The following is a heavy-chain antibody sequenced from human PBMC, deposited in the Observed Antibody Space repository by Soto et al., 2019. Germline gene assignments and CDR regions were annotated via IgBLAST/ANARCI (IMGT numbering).Heavy chain of an antibody. J-gene: IGHJ6*02. CDR1: GYSFTSYW. V-gene: IGHV5-51*01. CDR2: IYPGDSDT. CDR3: ARRPYDYVWGSYRENYYYGMDV. D-gene: IGHD3-16*02. Sequence: PGESLKISCKGSGYSFTSYWIGWVRQMPGKGLEWMGIIYPGDSDTRYSPSFQGQVTISADKSISTAYLQWSSLKASDTAMYYCARRPYDYVWGSYRENYYYGMDVWGQGATVTVSS.